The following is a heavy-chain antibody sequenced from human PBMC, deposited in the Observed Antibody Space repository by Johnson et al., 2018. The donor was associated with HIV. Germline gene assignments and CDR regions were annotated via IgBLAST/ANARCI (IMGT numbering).Heavy chain of an antibody. Sequence: QVQLVESGGGLVQPGRSLRLSCAASGFTFDDYGIHWVRQAPGKGLEWVSFIRYDGSDKHYADSVKGRFTISRDNSKNTVYLQTNSLRAEDTAVYYCARGGGWATDAFDIWGQGTMVTVSS. CDR3: ARGGGWATDAFDI. J-gene: IGHJ3*02. CDR1: GFTFDDYG. CDR2: IRYDGSDK. V-gene: IGHV3-30*02. D-gene: IGHD5-12*01.